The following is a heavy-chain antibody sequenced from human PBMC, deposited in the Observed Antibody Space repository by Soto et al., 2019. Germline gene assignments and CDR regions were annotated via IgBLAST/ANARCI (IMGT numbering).Heavy chain of an antibody. D-gene: IGHD3-22*01. V-gene: IGHV3-23*01. CDR1: GFTFSSYA. CDR3: AKDTTKYYYDSSDYFDY. CDR2: ISGSGGNT. J-gene: IGHJ4*02. Sequence: LRLSCAASGFTFSSYAMSWVRQAPGKGPEWVSAISGSGGNTYSADSVKGRFTISRDNSKNTLYLQMYSLRAEDTAVYYCAKDTTKYYYDSSDYFDYWGQGTLVTVSS.